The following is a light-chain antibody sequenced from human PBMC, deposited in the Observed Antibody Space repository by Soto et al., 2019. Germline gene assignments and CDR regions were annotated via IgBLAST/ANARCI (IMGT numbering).Light chain of an antibody. CDR2: AAS. J-gene: IGKJ2*01. Sequence: DIQMTQSPSTLSASVGDRVTITCRASQSISTWLAWYQQKPGKSPKLLIYAASSLQSGVPSRFSVSGSGTQFTLTISCMQPDDFAIYYCQLYPTYSYTFGQGTKLEIK. CDR1: QSISTW. CDR3: QLYPTYSYT. V-gene: IGKV1-5*01.